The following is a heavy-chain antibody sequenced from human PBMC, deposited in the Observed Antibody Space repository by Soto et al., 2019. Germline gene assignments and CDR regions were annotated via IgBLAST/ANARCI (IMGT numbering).Heavy chain of an antibody. V-gene: IGHV3-30-3*01. Sequence: QVQLVESGGGVVQPGRSLRLSCAASGFTFSSYAMHWVRHAPGKGLEWVAVISYDGSNKYYADSVKGRFTISRDNSKNTLYLQMNSLRAADTAVYYCARDIDCSGGSCYSADFDYWGQGTLVTVSS. CDR2: ISYDGSNK. CDR1: GFTFSSYA. CDR3: ARDIDCSGGSCYSADFDY. J-gene: IGHJ4*02. D-gene: IGHD2-15*01.